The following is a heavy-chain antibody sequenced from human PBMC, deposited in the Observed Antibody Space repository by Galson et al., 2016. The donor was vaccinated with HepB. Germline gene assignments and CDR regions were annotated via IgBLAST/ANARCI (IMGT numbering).Heavy chain of an antibody. CDR3: ARSIARVPFSQTLHYGLDV. CDR2: IIPGLGIP. D-gene: IGHD2-21*01. CDR1: GGTFSSYS. J-gene: IGHJ6*04. Sequence: SVKVSCKASGGTFSSYSISWVRQAPGQGLEWMGRIIPGLGIPNYAQKFQDRVKITADKSTNTAYMELSSLRSEDTAVYFCARSIARVPFSQTLHYGLDVWGKGTTVTVSS. V-gene: IGHV1-69*02.